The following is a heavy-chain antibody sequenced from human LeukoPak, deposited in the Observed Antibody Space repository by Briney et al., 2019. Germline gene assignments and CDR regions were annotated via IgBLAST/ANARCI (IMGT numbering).Heavy chain of an antibody. CDR3: ARDREVVPAAFDY. Sequence: SVKVSCKASGGTFSSYAISWVRQAPGQGLEWMGRIIPILGIANYAQKFQGRVTITADKSTSAAYMELSSLRSEDTAVYYCARDREVVPAAFDYWGQGTLVTVSS. CDR1: GGTFSSYA. D-gene: IGHD2-2*01. CDR2: IIPILGIA. J-gene: IGHJ4*02. V-gene: IGHV1-69*04.